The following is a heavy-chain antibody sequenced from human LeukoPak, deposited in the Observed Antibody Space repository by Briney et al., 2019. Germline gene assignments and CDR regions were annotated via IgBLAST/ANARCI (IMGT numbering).Heavy chain of an antibody. CDR3: ARDGGSSNYWFDP. D-gene: IGHD4-11*01. CDR1: GGSFGVYY. CDR2: INHSGRT. V-gene: IGHV4-34*01. Sequence: PSETLSLTCAVYGGSFGVYYWLWVRQPPGKGLEWIGEINHSGRTNYNPSLESRVTISVDTSKNKFSLKLTSVTAADTAVYYCARDGGSSNYWFDPWGQGTLVTASS. J-gene: IGHJ5*02.